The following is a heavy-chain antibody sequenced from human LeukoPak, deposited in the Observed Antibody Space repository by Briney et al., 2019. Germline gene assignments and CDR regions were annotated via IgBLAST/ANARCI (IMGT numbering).Heavy chain of an antibody. D-gene: IGHD1-26*01. CDR1: GFTVSTNY. Sequence: PGGSLRLSCAASGFTVSTNYMIWVRQAPGKGLEWVSIIYTNGNTYYADSVKGRFTISRDNSKNTLYLQMNSLRAEDTALYYCARRSIVETLVWAFGAFDIWGQGTMVTVSS. J-gene: IGHJ3*02. V-gene: IGHV3-53*01. CDR2: IYTNGNT. CDR3: ARRSIVETLVWAFGAFDI.